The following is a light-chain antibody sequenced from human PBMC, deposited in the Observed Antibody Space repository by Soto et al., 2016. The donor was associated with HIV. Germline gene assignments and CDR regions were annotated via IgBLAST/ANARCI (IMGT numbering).Light chain of an antibody. CDR2: KAS. Sequence: DIQMTQSPSTLSASVGDRVTITCRASQSISSWLAWYQRKPGTAPKLLIYKASSLESGVPSRFSGSGSGTEFTLTISSLQPDDFATYYCQQYNSYWWTFGQGTKVEIK. V-gene: IGKV1-5*03. CDR3: QQYNSYWWT. J-gene: IGKJ1*01. CDR1: QSISSW.